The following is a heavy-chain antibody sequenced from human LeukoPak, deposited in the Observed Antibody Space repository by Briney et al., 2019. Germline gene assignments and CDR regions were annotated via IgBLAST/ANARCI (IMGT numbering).Heavy chain of an antibody. J-gene: IGHJ4*02. CDR1: GGSISPYY. Sequence: SETLSLTCNVSGGSISPYYWTWIRHPPGKGLEWIGFIYYFGSPNYNPSLKSRVTILVDTSKNQFSLQLTSVTAADTAVYYCARGLRYSSDYWGPGILVTVSS. CDR3: ARGLRYSSDY. CDR2: IYYFGSP. V-gene: IGHV4-59*01. D-gene: IGHD6-13*01.